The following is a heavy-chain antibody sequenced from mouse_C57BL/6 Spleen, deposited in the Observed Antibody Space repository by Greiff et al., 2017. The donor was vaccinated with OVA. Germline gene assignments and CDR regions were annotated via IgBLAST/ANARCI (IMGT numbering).Heavy chain of an antibody. V-gene: IGHV1-55*01. Sequence: QVQLQQSGAELVKPGASVKMSCKASGYTFTSYWITWVKQRPGQGLEWIGDIYPGSGSTTYNEKFKSKATLTVDKSSSTAYMQLSSLTSEDSAVYYCAREGYYYGSSYEGYFDVWGTGTTVTVSS. J-gene: IGHJ1*03. CDR2: IYPGSGST. D-gene: IGHD1-1*01. CDR3: AREGYYYGSSYEGYFDV. CDR1: GYTFTSYW.